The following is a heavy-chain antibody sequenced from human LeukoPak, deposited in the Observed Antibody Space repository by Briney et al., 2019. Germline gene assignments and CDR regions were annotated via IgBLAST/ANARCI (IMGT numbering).Heavy chain of an antibody. CDR3: ARGFRIVGAHNWFDP. J-gene: IGHJ5*02. Sequence: ASVKVSCKASGYTFTGYYMHWVRQAPGQGREWMGRINPNSGGTNYAQKFQGRVTMTRDTSISTAYMELSRLRSDDTAVYYCARGFRIVGAHNWFDPWGQGTLVTVSS. V-gene: IGHV1-2*06. CDR1: GYTFTGYY. D-gene: IGHD1-26*01. CDR2: INPNSGGT.